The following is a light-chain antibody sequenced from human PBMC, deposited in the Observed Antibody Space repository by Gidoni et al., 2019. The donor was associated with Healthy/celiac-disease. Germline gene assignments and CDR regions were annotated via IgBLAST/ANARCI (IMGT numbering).Light chain of an antibody. CDR3: QAWDSSTAV. CDR2: QDS. J-gene: IGLJ2*01. CDR1: KLGDKY. Sequence: SYELTPPPSVSVSPGQTASITCSGDKLGDKYACWYQQKTGQSPVLVIYQDSKRPSGIPERFSGSNSGNTATLTISGTQAMDEADYYCQAWDSSTAVFGGGTKLTVL. V-gene: IGLV3-1*01.